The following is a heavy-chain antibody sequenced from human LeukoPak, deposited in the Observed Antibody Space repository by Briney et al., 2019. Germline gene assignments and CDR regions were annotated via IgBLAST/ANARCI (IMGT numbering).Heavy chain of an antibody. J-gene: IGHJ4*02. D-gene: IGHD1-26*01. CDR1: GFTFSSYA. CDR2: ISGSGDST. Sequence: PGGSLRLSCAASGFTFSSYAMSWVRQAPGKGLEWVSAISGSGDSTYYADSVKGRFTISRDNSKNTLYLQMNSLRAEDTAVYYCAKDSSGSYYHSDYWGQGTLVTVSS. V-gene: IGHV3-23*01. CDR3: AKDSSGSYYHSDY.